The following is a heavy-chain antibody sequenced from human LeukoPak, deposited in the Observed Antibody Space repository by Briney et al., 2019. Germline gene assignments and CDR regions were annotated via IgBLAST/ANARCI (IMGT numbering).Heavy chain of an antibody. J-gene: IGHJ4*02. CDR2: ISSNGGST. V-gene: IGHV3-64D*06. Sequence: PGGSLRLSCAASGFTFDDYAMHWVRQAPGKGLEWVSLISSNGGSTYYADSVKGRFTISRDNSKNTLYLEMSSLRGEDTAVYYCVKGIGGGSATNGYFDCWGQGTLVTVSS. CDR1: GFTFDDYA. D-gene: IGHD2-15*01. CDR3: VKGIGGGSATNGYFDC.